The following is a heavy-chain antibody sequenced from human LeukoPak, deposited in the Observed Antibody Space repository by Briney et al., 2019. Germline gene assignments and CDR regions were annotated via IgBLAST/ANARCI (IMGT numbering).Heavy chain of an antibody. CDR1: GGTFSSYA. CDR2: IIPIFGTA. Sequence: SVKVSCKASGGTFSSYAISWVRQAPGQGLEWMGGIIPIFGTANYAQKFQGRVTITTDESTSTAYMELSSLRSEDTAVYYCTALVGKYYYFDYWGQGTLVTVSS. D-gene: IGHD3-10*01. J-gene: IGHJ4*02. V-gene: IGHV1-69*05. CDR3: TALVGKYYYFDY.